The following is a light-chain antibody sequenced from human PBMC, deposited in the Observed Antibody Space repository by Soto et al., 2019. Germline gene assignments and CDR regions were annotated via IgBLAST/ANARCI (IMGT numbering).Light chain of an antibody. CDR3: ALYVGSGTVV. J-gene: IGLJ2*01. V-gene: IGLV8-61*01. CDR2: STN. Sequence: QTVVSQEPSFSVSPGETVTLTCGLPSASVLTSYYPSWYQQTPGQAPRTLIYSTNIRSSGVPDRFSGSILGNKAALTITGAQADDESDYYCALYVGSGTVVFGGGTKLTVL. CDR1: SASVLTSYY.